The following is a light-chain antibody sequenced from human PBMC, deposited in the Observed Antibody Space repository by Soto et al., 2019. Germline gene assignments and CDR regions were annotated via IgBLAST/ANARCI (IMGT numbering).Light chain of an antibody. CDR2: GAS. J-gene: IGKJ1*01. CDR1: QSVSSN. V-gene: IGKV3-15*01. CDR3: QQYNNWPQT. Sequence: EIVMTQSPATLSVSPGERATLSCRASQSVSSNLAWYQQKPGQAPRLLIYGASTRDTGIPARFSGSGSGTEFTLTISSLQSEDFAVYYCQQYNNWPQTFGQGTKGEIK.